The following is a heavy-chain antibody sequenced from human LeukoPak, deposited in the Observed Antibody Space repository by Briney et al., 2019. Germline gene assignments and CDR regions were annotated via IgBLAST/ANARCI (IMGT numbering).Heavy chain of an antibody. CDR1: GFTFSSYA. D-gene: IGHD2-2*01. CDR2: ISGSGGST. J-gene: IGHJ4*02. CDR3: AKGDQLLSSFDY. Sequence: GGSLRLSCAASGFTFSSYAMSWVRQAPGKGLEWVSAISGSGGSTYYADSVKGRFTISRDNSKHTLYLQMNSLRAEDTAVYYCAKGDQLLSSFDYWGQGTLVTVSS. V-gene: IGHV3-23*01.